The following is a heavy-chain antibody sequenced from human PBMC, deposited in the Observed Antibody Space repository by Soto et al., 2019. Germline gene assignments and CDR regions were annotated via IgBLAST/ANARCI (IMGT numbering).Heavy chain of an antibody. J-gene: IGHJ4*02. V-gene: IGHV1-18*01. CDR1: GYTFTTYA. D-gene: IGHD2-15*01. CDR2: ISAYNGNT. CDR3: ARDPSVYCGGGSCPSFLDS. Sequence: ASVKVSCKASGYTFTTYAITWVRQAPGHGLEWMGWISAYNGNTNYAQRLQGRVTMTTDTSTSTAYMELRSLRSDDTAVYYCARDPSVYCGGGSCPSFLDSWGQGTLVTVSS.